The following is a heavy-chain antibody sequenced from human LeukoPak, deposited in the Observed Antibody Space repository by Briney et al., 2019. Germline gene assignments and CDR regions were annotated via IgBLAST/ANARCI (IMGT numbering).Heavy chain of an antibody. CDR3: ARSSGDRGSAFDI. V-gene: IGHV3-30*03. CDR2: ISYDGSNK. CDR1: GFTFRNYG. D-gene: IGHD7-27*01. Sequence: GGSLRLSCAASGFTFRNYGMHWVRQAPGKGLEWVAVISYDGSNKYYADSVKGRFTISRDNSKNTLYLQMNSLRAEDTAVYYCARSSGDRGSAFDIWGQGTMVTVSS. J-gene: IGHJ3*02.